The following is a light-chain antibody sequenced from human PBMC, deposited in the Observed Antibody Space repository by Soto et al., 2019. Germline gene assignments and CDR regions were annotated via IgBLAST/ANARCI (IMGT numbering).Light chain of an antibody. CDR1: QTLGIGS. J-gene: IGKJ3*01. V-gene: IGKV3-20*01. Sequence: EIVLTQSPDTLYLSPGERATLFCRASQTLGIGSLAWYQPKPGQAPRLLIYAAFTRHTGISDRFNGSGSGTDFVLTINRLEPEDSAVYFCQQYDGPPLTLGPGTKVDMK. CDR2: AAF. CDR3: QQYDGPPLT.